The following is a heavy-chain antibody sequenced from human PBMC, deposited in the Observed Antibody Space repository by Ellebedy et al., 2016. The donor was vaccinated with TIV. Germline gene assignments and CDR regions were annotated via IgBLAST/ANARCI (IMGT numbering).Heavy chain of an antibody. V-gene: IGHV4-34*01. Sequence: GSLRLSCAASGFTFRSYFMHWIRQPPGKGPEWIGEINHSGSTNYNPSLKSRVTISVDTSKNQFSLKLTSVTAADTALYYCARTVYYESSGYPLFDYWGRGALVTVSS. CDR1: GFTFRSYF. CDR2: INHSGST. J-gene: IGHJ4*02. CDR3: ARTVYYESSGYPLFDY. D-gene: IGHD3-22*01.